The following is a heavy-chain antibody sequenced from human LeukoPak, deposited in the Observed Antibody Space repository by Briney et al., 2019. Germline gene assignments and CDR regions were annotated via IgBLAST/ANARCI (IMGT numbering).Heavy chain of an antibody. CDR3: ARSITSSWYGDFQH. Sequence: TSETLSLTCTVSGGSISSYYWSWIRQPPGKGLEWIGYIYYSGSTNYNPSLKSRVTISVDTSKNQFSLKLSSVTAADTAVYYCARSITSSWYGDFQHWGQGTLVTVSS. J-gene: IGHJ1*01. V-gene: IGHV4-59*01. CDR2: IYYSGST. D-gene: IGHD6-13*01. CDR1: GGSISSYY.